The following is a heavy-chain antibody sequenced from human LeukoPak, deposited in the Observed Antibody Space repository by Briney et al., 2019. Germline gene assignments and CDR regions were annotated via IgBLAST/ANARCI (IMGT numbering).Heavy chain of an antibody. CDR3: ARVPGTTPYYYYMDV. Sequence: SETLSLTCTVSGGSISSYYWSWIRQPPGKGLEWIGYIYYSGSTNYNPSLKSRVTISVDTPKNQFSLKLSSVTAADTAVYYCARVPGTTPYYYYMDVWGKGTTVTVSS. V-gene: IGHV4-59*01. J-gene: IGHJ6*03. CDR1: GGSISSYY. D-gene: IGHD1-1*01. CDR2: IYYSGST.